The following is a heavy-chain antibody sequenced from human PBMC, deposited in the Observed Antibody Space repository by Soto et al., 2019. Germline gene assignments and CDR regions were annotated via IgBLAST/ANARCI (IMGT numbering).Heavy chain of an antibody. CDR2: IIPIFGTA. J-gene: IGHJ6*02. CDR3: GGVRTRYSYYGMDV. V-gene: IGHV1-69*12. CDR1: GGTCSSYA. D-gene: IGHD3-10*01. Sequence: QVQLVQSGAEVKKPGSSVKVSCNASGGTCSSYAISWVRQAPGQGLEWMGGIIPIFGTANYAQKFQGRVTITADESTSTAYMELSSLRSEDTAVYYCGGVRTRYSYYGMDVWGQGTTVTGSS.